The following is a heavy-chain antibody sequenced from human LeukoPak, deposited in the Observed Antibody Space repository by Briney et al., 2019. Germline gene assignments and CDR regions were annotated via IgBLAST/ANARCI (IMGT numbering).Heavy chain of an antibody. CDR3: ARIPTGYGVNSGGY. J-gene: IGHJ4*02. CDR1: GFTVSNNY. D-gene: IGHD4/OR15-4a*01. V-gene: IGHV3-53*01. Sequence: GGSLRLSCAASGFTVSNNYMTWVRQAPGKGLEWVSVIHSGGNTYYADAVEGRFTISRDNSKNTLYLQMNSLRVEDTAIYYCARIPTGYGVNSGGYWGQGTLVTVSS. CDR2: IHSGGNT.